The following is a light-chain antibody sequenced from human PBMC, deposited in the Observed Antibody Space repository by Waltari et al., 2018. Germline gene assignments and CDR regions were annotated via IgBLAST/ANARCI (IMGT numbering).Light chain of an antibody. CDR2: KAS. CDR3: QQYNSYSLLS. Sequence: DIKMHQSPSTLSASVGDRVNFSCRASQSISKWLAWYQQKPGKAPKLLIYKASTLESGVPSRFSGSGSGTEFTLTISSLQPEDFATYYCQQYNSYSLLSFGGGTKVEIK. CDR1: QSISKW. J-gene: IGKJ4*01. V-gene: IGKV1-5*03.